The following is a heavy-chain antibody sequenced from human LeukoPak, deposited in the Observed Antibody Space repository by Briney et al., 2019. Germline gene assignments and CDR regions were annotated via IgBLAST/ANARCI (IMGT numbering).Heavy chain of an antibody. D-gene: IGHD6-19*01. J-gene: IGHJ4*02. CDR3: ARLPPNSGWFSI. CDR1: GGSISSYY. V-gene: IGHV4-59*08. Sequence: SETLSLTCTVPGGSISSYYWSWIRQPPGKGLDWIGYIFYSGTTNYNPSLKSRVTTSVDTSKNQFSLKLSSVTAADSAVYYCARLPPNSGWFSIWGQGTLVTVSS. CDR2: IFYSGTT.